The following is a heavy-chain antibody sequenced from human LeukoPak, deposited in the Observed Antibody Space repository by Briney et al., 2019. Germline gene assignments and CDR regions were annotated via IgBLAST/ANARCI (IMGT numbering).Heavy chain of an antibody. Sequence: GGSLRLSCAASGFTFDDYAMHWVRQAPGKGLEWVSGISWNSGSIGCADSVKGRFTISRDNAKTSLYLQMNSLRPEDTALYYCAKGPFYDFWSGYLGYWGQGTLVTVSS. CDR2: ISWNSGSI. CDR1: GFTFDDYA. J-gene: IGHJ4*02. CDR3: AKGPFYDFWSGYLGY. V-gene: IGHV3-9*01. D-gene: IGHD3-3*01.